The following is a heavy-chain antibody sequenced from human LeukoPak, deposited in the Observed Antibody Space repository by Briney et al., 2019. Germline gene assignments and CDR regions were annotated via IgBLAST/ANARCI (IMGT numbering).Heavy chain of an antibody. V-gene: IGHV3-7*01. CDR3: ARDKIVGATHFDY. CDR1: GFTFSSSA. Sequence: GGSLRLSCAASGFTFSSSAMSWVRQAPGKGLEWVANIKQDGGEIYYVDSVKGRFTISRDNAKNSLYLQMNSLTAEDTAVYYCARDKIVGATHFDYWGQGTLVTVSS. J-gene: IGHJ4*02. CDR2: IKQDGGEI. D-gene: IGHD1-26*01.